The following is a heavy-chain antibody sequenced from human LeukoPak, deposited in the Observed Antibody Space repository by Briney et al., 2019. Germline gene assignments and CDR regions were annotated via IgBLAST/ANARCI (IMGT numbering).Heavy chain of an antibody. J-gene: IGHJ4*02. V-gene: IGHV3-30*04. CDR2: ISYDGSNK. CDR1: GFTFSSYA. CDR3: ARGSYSFFDY. D-gene: IGHD5-18*01. Sequence: PGRSLRLSCAASGFTFSSYAMHWVRQAPGKGLEWVAVISYDGSNKYYADSVKGRFTISRDNSKNTLYLQMNSLRAEDTAVYYCARGSYSFFDYWGQGTLVTVSS.